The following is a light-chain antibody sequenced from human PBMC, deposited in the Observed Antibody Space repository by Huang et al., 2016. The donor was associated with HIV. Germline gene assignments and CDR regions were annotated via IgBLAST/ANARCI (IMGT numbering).Light chain of an antibody. V-gene: IGKV3-11*01. Sequence: EIVLTQSPATLSLSPGERATLSCRASQSVSSYLAWYQQKSGQAPRLLIYDASNRATGIPARFIGSGSGTDFTLTISSLEPEDFAVYYCQQRSNWPRTFGQGTKVEIK. J-gene: IGKJ1*01. CDR3: QQRSNWPRT. CDR2: DAS. CDR1: QSVSSY.